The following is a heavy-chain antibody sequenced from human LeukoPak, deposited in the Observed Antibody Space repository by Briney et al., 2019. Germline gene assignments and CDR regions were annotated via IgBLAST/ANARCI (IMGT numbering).Heavy chain of an antibody. D-gene: IGHD2-15*01. J-gene: IGHJ4*02. CDR2: ISSSSSYI. CDR1: GFTFSSYS. V-gene: IGHV3-21*01. CDR3: ARDHRVVVAYFDY. Sequence: GGSLRLSCAASGFTFSSYSMNWVRQAPGKGLEWVSSISSSSSYIYYADSVKGRFTISRDNAKNSLYLQMNSLRAEDTAVYYCARDHRVVVAYFDYWGQGTLVTVSS.